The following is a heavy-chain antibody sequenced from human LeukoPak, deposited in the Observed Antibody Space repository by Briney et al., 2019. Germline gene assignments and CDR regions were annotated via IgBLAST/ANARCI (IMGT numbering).Heavy chain of an antibody. CDR2: IYHSGST. CDR1: GYSISSGYY. J-gene: IGHJ3*02. D-gene: IGHD2-8*01. V-gene: IGHV4-38-2*01. CDR3: ARIRKWAFDI. Sequence: PSETLSLTCAVSGYSISSGYYWGWIRQPPGKGPEWIGSIYHSGSTYYNPSLKSRVTISVDTSKNQFSLKLSSVTAADTAVYYCARIRKWAFDIWGQGTMVTVSS.